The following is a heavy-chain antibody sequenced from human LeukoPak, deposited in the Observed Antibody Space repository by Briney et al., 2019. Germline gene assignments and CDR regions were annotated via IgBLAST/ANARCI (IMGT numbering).Heavy chain of an antibody. CDR3: ARGSSYYDSSGYYLYFDY. J-gene: IGHJ4*02. Sequence: PSETLSLTCTASGGSISSGSYYWSWIRQPAGKGLEWIGRIYTSGSTNYNPSLKSRVTISVDTSKNQFSLKLSSVTAADTAVYYCARGSSYYDSSGYYLYFDYWGQGTLVTVSS. CDR2: IYTSGST. V-gene: IGHV4-61*02. D-gene: IGHD3-22*01. CDR1: GGSISSGSYY.